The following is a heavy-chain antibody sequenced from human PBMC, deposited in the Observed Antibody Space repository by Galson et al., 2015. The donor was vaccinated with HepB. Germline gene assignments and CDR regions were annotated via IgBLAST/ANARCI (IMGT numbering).Heavy chain of an antibody. V-gene: IGHV4-39*07. Sequence: LSLTCTVSGGSISSSSYYWGWIRQPPGKGLEWIGSIYYSGGTYYNPSLKSRVTISVGTSKNQFSLKLSSVTAADTAVYYCARVRSSGWDGLAFDIWGQGTMVTVSS. CDR3: ARVRSSGWDGLAFDI. CDR2: IYYSGGT. D-gene: IGHD6-19*01. J-gene: IGHJ3*02. CDR1: GGSISSSSYY.